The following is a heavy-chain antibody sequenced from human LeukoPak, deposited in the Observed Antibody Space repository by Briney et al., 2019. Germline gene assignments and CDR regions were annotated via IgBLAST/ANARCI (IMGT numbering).Heavy chain of an antibody. V-gene: IGHV3-23*01. J-gene: IGHJ4*02. Sequence: GGSLRLSCAASGFTFSSYAMSWVRQAPGKGLEWVSAISGSGGSTYYADSVKGRFTISRDNSKNTLSLQMNSLRVEDTAVYYCAKSITMIPDYWGQGTLVTVSS. CDR3: AKSITMIPDY. CDR1: GFTFSSYA. D-gene: IGHD3-22*01. CDR2: ISGSGGST.